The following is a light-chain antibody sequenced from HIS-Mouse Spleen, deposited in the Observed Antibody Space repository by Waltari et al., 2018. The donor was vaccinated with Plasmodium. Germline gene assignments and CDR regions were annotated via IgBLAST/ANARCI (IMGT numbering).Light chain of an antibody. CDR1: ALPKQS. J-gene: IGLJ3*02. CDR2: EDS. CDR3: YSTDSSGNHRV. Sequence: SYELPQPPSVSVSPGQTARIPCPGYALPKQSSYLYQQKSGQAPVLVIYEDSKRPSGIPERFSGSSSGTMATLTISGAQVEDEADYYCYSTDSSGNHRVFGGGTKLTVL. V-gene: IGLV3-10*01.